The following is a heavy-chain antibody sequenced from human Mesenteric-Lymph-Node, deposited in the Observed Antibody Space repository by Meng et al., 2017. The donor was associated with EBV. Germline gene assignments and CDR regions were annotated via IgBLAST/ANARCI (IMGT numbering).Heavy chain of an antibody. J-gene: IGHJ5*02. CDR3: AHRTSNCFDP. V-gene: IGHV2-5*02. CDR2: IYWDDDK. CDR1: WFSLSTSGVG. Sequence: QITLKESGPTLVKPTQTLTLTSTFAWFSLSTSGVGVGLIRQPPGKALEWLALIYWDDDKRYSPSLKTRLTITKDTSENQVVLTMTNMDPVDAATYYCAHRTSNCFDPWGQGTLVTVSS.